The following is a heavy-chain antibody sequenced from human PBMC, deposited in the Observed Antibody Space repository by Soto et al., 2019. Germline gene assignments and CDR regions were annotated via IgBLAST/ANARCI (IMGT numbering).Heavy chain of an antibody. CDR1: GFTFNTYA. V-gene: IGHV3-23*01. J-gene: IGHJ6*02. D-gene: IGHD1-26*01. Sequence: GGSLRLSCSASGFTFNTYAMSWFRQAPGRRLEWVSTISASGGRTYYADSVKGRFTVSRDNSQNTLRLDMDSLRAEDTALYYCAKDHLPVGDYYYGVDVWGQGTTVTISS. CDR3: AKDHLPVGDYYYGVDV. CDR2: ISASGGRT.